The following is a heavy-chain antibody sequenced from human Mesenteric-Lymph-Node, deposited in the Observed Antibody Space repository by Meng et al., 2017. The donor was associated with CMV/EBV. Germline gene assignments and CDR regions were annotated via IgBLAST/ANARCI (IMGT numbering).Heavy chain of an antibody. J-gene: IGHJ6*02. V-gene: IGHV3-48*03. Sequence: GGSLRLSCAASGFTFSSYEMNWVRQAPGKGPEWVSYISSSGSTIYYADSVKGRFTISKDNAKNSLYLQMNSLRAEDTAVYYCAREYYDFWSGYSYGMDVWGQGTTVTVSS. CDR2: ISSSGSTI. CDR3: AREYYDFWSGYSYGMDV. D-gene: IGHD3-3*01. CDR1: GFTFSSYE.